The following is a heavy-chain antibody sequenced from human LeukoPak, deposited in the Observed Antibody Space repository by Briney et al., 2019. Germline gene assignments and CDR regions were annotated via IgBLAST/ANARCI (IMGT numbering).Heavy chain of an antibody. J-gene: IGHJ5*02. CDR3: ARDVYGRFDP. V-gene: IGHV3-74*03. D-gene: IGHD2/OR15-2a*01. CDR2: INTEGSST. Sequence: GGSLRLSCAASGFTFRSYCVHWVRQAPEKGLVCVSRINTEGSSTTYADSVEGRSTISRDNAKTKLFLQMNSLRAEDTAVYYCARDVYGRFDPWGQGTLVTVSS. CDR1: GFTFRSYC.